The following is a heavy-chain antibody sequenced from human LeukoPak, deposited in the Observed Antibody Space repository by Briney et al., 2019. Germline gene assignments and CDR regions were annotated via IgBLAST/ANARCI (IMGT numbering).Heavy chain of an antibody. D-gene: IGHD2-15*01. J-gene: IGHJ6*02. CDR3: VRGYSFGPYGMDV. CDR2: ISDSGGST. Sequence: GGSLRLSCAASGFTFSSYAMHCVRQAPGKGLEYVSAISDSGGSTYYADSVKGRFTISRDNSKNTLYLQMSSLRAEDTAVYFCVRGYSFGPYGMDVWGQGTTVTVSS. V-gene: IGHV3-64D*09. CDR1: GFTFSSYA.